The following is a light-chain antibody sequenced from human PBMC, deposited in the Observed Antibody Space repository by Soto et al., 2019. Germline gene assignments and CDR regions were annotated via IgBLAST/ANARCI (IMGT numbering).Light chain of an antibody. V-gene: IGKV3-11*01. CDR1: QSVSSN. Sequence: IVLPQSHATLSLSPGERATLSCMASQSVSSNLAWYQQKPGQAPRLLIYGASTRATGIPARFSGSGSGTDFTLTISSPEPEDFAVYYCQQRSNWPSWTFGQGTKVDIK. CDR2: GAS. J-gene: IGKJ1*01. CDR3: QQRSNWPSWT.